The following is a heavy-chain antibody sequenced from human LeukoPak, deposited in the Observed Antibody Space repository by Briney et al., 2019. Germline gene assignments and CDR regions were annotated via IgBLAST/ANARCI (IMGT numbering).Heavy chain of an antibody. CDR1: GFTFTSYS. D-gene: IGHD6-6*01. CDR2: ISGGGGST. V-gene: IGHV3-23*01. CDR3: AKEYSGSRDYFYGMDV. J-gene: IGHJ6*02. Sequence: GGSLRLSCAASGFTFTSYSMNWVRQAPGKGLEWVSTISGGGGSTYYADSVKGRFTISRDNSKNTLYLQVNSLRAEDTAVYYCAKEYSGSRDYFYGMDVWGQGTTVTVSS.